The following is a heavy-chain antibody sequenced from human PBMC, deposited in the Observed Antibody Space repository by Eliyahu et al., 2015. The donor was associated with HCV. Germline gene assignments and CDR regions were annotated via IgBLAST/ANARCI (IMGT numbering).Heavy chain of an antibody. J-gene: IGHJ6*03. CDR3: ARGRVPLRDSGYDGGYYYYYMDV. D-gene: IGHD5-12*01. V-gene: IGHV1-8*01. Sequence: QVQLVQSGAEVKKPGASVKVSCKASGYTFTSYDINWVRQATGQGLEWMGWMNPNSGNTGYAQKFQGRVTMTRNTSISTAYMELSSLRSEDTAVYYCARGRVPLRDSGYDGGYYYYYMDVWGKGTTVTVSS. CDR2: MNPNSGNT. CDR1: GYTFTSYD.